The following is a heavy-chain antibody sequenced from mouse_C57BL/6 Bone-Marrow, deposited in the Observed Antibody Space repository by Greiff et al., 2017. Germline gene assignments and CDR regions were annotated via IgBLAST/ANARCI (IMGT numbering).Heavy chain of an antibody. CDR1: GYTFTSYW. D-gene: IGHD2-1*01. CDR3: ARRGGYYGFAY. V-gene: IGHV1-52*01. Sequence: VQLQQPGAELVRPGSSVKLSCKASGYTFTSYWMHWVKQRPIQGLEWIGNIDPSDSETHYNQKFKDKATLTVDKSSSTAYMQLSSLTSEDSAVYYCARRGGYYGFAYWGQGTLGTVSA. CDR2: IDPSDSET. J-gene: IGHJ3*01.